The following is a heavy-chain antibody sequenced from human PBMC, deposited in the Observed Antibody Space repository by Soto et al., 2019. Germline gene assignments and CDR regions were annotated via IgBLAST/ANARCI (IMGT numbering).Heavy chain of an antibody. CDR2: IKEDGSEK. CDR1: GFTFGNYW. D-gene: IGHD3-16*01. CDR3: VGGSNSAFDI. J-gene: IGHJ3*02. Sequence: EVQLVESGGGLVQPGGSLRLSCAASGFTFGNYWMHWVRQTPGKGLEWVARIKEDGSEKYYMDSVKGRLTISRDNIQNPLFLQMDRLRAEDTAVYFCVGGSNSAFDIWGQGKMVIGSS. V-gene: IGHV3-7*01.